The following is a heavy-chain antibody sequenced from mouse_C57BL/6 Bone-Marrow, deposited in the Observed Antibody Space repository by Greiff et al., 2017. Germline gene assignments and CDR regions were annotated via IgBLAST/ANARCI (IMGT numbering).Heavy chain of an antibody. D-gene: IGHD1-1*01. Sequence: EVKLVESGGGLVKPGGSLKLSCAASGFTFSDYGMHWVRQAPEKGLEWVAYISSGSSTIYYADTVKGRFTISRDNAKNTLFLQMTSLRSEDTAMYYCARKEADYYGSSYEGYYAMDYWGQGTSVTVSS. CDR2: ISSGSSTI. CDR1: GFTFSDYG. V-gene: IGHV5-17*01. CDR3: ARKEADYYGSSYEGYYAMDY. J-gene: IGHJ4*01.